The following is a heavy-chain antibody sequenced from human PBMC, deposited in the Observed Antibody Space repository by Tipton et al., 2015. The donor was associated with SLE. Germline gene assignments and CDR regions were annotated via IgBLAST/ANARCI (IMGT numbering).Heavy chain of an antibody. CDR1: GGSISSHY. CDR2: IHYSGST. V-gene: IGHV4-59*11. D-gene: IGHD1-26*01. CDR3: AREDVVGATTGAFDL. J-gene: IGHJ3*01. Sequence: TLSLTCTVSGGSISSHYWSWIRQPPGKGLEWIGYIHYSGSTNYNPSLKSRVTISRDTSKNQFSLKVTSVTAADTATYYCAREDVVGATTGAFDLWGQGTVVTVSS.